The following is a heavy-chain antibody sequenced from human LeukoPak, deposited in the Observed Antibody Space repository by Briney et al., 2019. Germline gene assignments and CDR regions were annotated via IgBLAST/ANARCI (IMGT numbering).Heavy chain of an antibody. D-gene: IGHD3-3*01. CDR1: GGSISSYY. J-gene: IGHJ3*02. V-gene: IGHV4-4*07. Sequence: SETLSLTCTVSGGSISSYYWSWIRQPAGKGLEWIGRIYTSGSTNYNPSLKSRVTMSVDTSKNLFSLKLSSVTAADTAVYYCARDFSVAFAFDIWGQGTMVTVSS. CDR2: IYTSGST. CDR3: ARDFSVAFAFDI.